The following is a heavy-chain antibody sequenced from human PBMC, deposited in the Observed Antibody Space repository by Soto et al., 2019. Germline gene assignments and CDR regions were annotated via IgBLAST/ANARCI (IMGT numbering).Heavy chain of an antibody. V-gene: IGHV3-33*01. D-gene: IGHD1-26*01. CDR1: GFTFSSYG. CDR3: ARDDAGANSLDY. Sequence: QVQLVESGGGVVQPGRSLRLSCAASGFTFSSYGMHWVRQAPGKGLEWVAVIWYDGSNKYYADSVKGRFTISRDNSKNTLYLQMNSLKAEDTAVYYCARDDAGANSLDYWGQGTLVTVSS. J-gene: IGHJ4*02. CDR2: IWYDGSNK.